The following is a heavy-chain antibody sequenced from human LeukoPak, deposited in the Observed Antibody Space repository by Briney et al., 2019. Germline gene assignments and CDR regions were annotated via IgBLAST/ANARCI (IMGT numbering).Heavy chain of an antibody. J-gene: IGHJ4*02. D-gene: IGHD3-16*01. CDR2: INHSGST. CDR1: GGSFSGYY. Sequence: SETLSLTCAVYGGSFSGYYWSWIRQPPGKGLEWIGEINHSGSTNYNPSLKSRVTISVDTSKNQFSLKLSSVTAADTAVYYCAREDDYFDYWGQGTLVTVSS. V-gene: IGHV4-34*01. CDR3: AREDDYFDY.